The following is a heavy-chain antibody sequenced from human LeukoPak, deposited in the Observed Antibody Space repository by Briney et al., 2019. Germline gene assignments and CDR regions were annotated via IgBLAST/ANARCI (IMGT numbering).Heavy chain of an antibody. V-gene: IGHV3-7*05. CDR2: LNQDGSEK. J-gene: IGHJ6*02. D-gene: IGHD2-2*01. CDR1: GFTFRNYW. Sequence: GGSLRLSCAASGFTFRNYWMNWVRQAPGKGLEWVASLNQDGSEKYYVDSVKGRFTISRDNAKNSLYLQMNSLRAEDTAVYYCTTVFIVVEDYYYGMDVWGQGTTVTVSS. CDR3: TTVFIVVEDYYYGMDV.